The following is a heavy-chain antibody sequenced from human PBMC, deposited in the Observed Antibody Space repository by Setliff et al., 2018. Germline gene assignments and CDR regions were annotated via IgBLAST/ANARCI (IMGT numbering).Heavy chain of an antibody. Sequence: SETLSLTCTVSGDSINSGGVCWTWIRQPPGRDLEWIGYICYTGTSTYYNPSVESRLSISVDRSMNQLSLRLNSVTAADTAVYYCARARSNSGWYGFFDYWGQRDHGHRLL. CDR2: ICYTGTST. D-gene: IGHD6-19*01. V-gene: IGHV4-30-4*08. CDR3: ARARSNSGWYGFFDY. CDR1: GDSINSGGVC. J-gene: IGHJ4*03.